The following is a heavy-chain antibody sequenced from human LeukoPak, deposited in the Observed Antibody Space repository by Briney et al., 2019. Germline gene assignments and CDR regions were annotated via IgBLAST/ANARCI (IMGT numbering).Heavy chain of an antibody. CDR1: GFTFSSYG. D-gene: IGHD3-3*01. J-gene: IGHJ5*02. Sequence: GRSLLLACAASGFTFSSYGMHWVRQAPGKGLEWVAVIWYDGSNKYYADSVKGRFTISRDNSKNTLYLQMNSLRAEDTAVYYCAKPRYYDFWSGYWFDPWGQGTLVTVSS. CDR2: IWYDGSNK. V-gene: IGHV3-33*06. CDR3: AKPRYYDFWSGYWFDP.